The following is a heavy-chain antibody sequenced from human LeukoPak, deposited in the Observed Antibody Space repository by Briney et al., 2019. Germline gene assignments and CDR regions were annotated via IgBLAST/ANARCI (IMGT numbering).Heavy chain of an antibody. Sequence: SETLSLTCTVSGGSISSSYWSWIRQPAGKGLERIGRIYTSGSTNYNPSLKSRVTMSVDTSKNQFSLKLSSVTAADTAVYYCARDAYDFWSGYGSPNWFDPWGQGTLVTVSS. CDR1: GGSISSSY. J-gene: IGHJ5*02. V-gene: IGHV4-4*07. D-gene: IGHD3-3*01. CDR3: ARDAYDFWSGYGSPNWFDP. CDR2: IYTSGST.